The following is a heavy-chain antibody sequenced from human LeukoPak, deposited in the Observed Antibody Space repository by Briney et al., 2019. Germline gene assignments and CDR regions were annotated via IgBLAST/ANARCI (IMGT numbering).Heavy chain of an antibody. V-gene: IGHV3-53*01. CDR3: ARAGTRGDYDAFDI. Sequence: QPGGSLRLSCAASGFTFSSYAMSWVRQAPGKGLEWVSVIYSGGSTYSADSVQGRFTISRDNSKNTLYLQMNSLRAEDTAVYYCARAGTRGDYDAFDIWGQGTMVTVSS. J-gene: IGHJ3*02. CDR2: IYSGGST. CDR1: GFTFSSYA. D-gene: IGHD4-17*01.